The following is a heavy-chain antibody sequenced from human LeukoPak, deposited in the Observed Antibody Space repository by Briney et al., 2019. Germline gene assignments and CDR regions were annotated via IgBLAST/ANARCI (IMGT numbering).Heavy chain of an antibody. V-gene: IGHV1-69*05. CDR3: ARDPYSSGPMDV. Sequence: SVKVSCKASGGTFSSYAISWVRQAPGQGLEWVGRIIPIFGTANYAQKFQGRVTITTDESTSTAYMELSSLRSEDTAVYYCARDPYSSGPMDVWGKGTTVTVSS. J-gene: IGHJ6*03. CDR2: IIPIFGTA. CDR1: GGTFSSYA. D-gene: IGHD6-19*01.